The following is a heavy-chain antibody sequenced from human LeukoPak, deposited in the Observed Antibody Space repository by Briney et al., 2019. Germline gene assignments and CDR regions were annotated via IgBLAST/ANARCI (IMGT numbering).Heavy chain of an antibody. Sequence: GGSLRLSCAASGLTFSSYSVNWVRQAPGKGLEWVSSISSRSSYIYYADSVKGRFTISRDNAKNSLYLQMNSLRAEDTAVYYCAREGGGIAAGVYYFDYWGQGTLVTVSS. J-gene: IGHJ4*02. CDR3: AREGGGIAAGVYYFDY. V-gene: IGHV3-21*01. CDR1: GLTFSSYS. D-gene: IGHD6-13*01. CDR2: ISSRSSYI.